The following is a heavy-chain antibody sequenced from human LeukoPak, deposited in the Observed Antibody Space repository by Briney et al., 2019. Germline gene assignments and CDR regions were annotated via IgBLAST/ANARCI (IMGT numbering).Heavy chain of an antibody. CDR1: GYTFTGYY. J-gene: IGHJ4*02. Sequence: GASVKVSCKASGYTFTGYYMHWVRQAPGQGLEWMGWINPNSGGTNYAQKFQGRVTITRYTSISTAYIELSRLRSDDTAVYYCAATYYYDISGLDYWGQGTLVTVSS. D-gene: IGHD3-22*01. CDR3: AATYYYDISGLDY. CDR2: INPNSGGT. V-gene: IGHV1-2*02.